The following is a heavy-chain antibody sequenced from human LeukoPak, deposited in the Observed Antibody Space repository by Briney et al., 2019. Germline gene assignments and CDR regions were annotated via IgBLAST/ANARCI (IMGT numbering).Heavy chain of an antibody. V-gene: IGHV3-7*01. Sequence: GGSLRLSCTASGFTVSSNYMSWVRQAPGKGLEWVANIKQDGSEKYYVDSVKGRFTISRDNAKNSLYLQMNSLRAEDTAVYYCARVLRYSSSLDYWGQGTLVTVSS. D-gene: IGHD6-13*01. J-gene: IGHJ4*02. CDR3: ARVLRYSSSLDY. CDR1: GFTVSSNY. CDR2: IKQDGSEK.